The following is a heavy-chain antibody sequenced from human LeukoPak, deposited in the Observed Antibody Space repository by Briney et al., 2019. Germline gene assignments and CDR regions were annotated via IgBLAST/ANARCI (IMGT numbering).Heavy chain of an antibody. Sequence: PSETLSLTCKVSGGSINSYYWSWIRQPPGKGLEWIGNMYHSGITNYNPSLKSRVTISVDTSKNQFSLKLSSVTAADTAVYYCARRSITYSSGWYGFDYWGQGTLVTVSS. CDR3: ARRSITYSSGWYGFDY. CDR2: MYHSGIT. V-gene: IGHV4-59*12. CDR1: GGSINSYY. J-gene: IGHJ4*02. D-gene: IGHD6-19*01.